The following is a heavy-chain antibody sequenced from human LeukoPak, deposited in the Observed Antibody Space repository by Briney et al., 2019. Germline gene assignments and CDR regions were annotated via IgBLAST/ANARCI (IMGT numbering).Heavy chain of an antibody. CDR1: GFTFSSHG. Sequence: GGSLRLSCAASGFTFSSHGMHWVRQAPGKGLEWVAFIRYDGSNKYYADSVKGRFTISRDNSKNTLYLQMNSLRAEDTAVYYCAKVALKRGEKDAFDIWGQGTMVTVSS. J-gene: IGHJ3*02. CDR2: IRYDGSNK. D-gene: IGHD1-1*01. CDR3: AKVALKRGEKDAFDI. V-gene: IGHV3-30*02.